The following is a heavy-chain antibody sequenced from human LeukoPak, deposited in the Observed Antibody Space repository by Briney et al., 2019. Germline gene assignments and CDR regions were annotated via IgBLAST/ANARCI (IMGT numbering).Heavy chain of an antibody. J-gene: IGHJ6*02. CDR1: GYTFTNDG. CDR3: ARDLVPRAVADWVSYYYYGMDV. Sequence: ASVKVSCKASGYTFTNDGISWVRQAPGQGLEWMGWISAYNGNTDYAQKVQGRVTMTTDTSTATAYMELRSLRSDDTAVYYCARDLVPRAVADWVSYYYYGMDVWGQGTTVTVSS. D-gene: IGHD6-19*01. V-gene: IGHV1-18*01. CDR2: ISAYNGNT.